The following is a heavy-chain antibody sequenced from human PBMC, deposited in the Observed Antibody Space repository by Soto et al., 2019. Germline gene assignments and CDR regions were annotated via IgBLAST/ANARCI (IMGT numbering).Heavy chain of an antibody. J-gene: IGHJ4*02. CDR2: ILPLFITA. D-gene: IGHD3-10*01. V-gene: IGHV1-69*12. Sequence: QVQLVQSGAEVKKPGSSVKVSCKASGGTFSSYTISWVRQAPGQGLEWMGGILPLFITAKYAQKFQDRVTITADESTSTAYMELSSLRSEDTAVYYCARAYVRGDIMGPADFWGQGTLVTVSS. CDR3: ARAYVRGDIMGPADF. CDR1: GGTFSSYT.